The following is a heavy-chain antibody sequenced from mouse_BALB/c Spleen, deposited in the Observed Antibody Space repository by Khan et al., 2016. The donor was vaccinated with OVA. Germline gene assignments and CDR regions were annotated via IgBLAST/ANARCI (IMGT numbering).Heavy chain of an antibody. J-gene: IGHJ3*01. CDR2: ISTGDTT. V-gene: IGHV5-6-5*01. CDR1: GFTFSNYA. Sequence: EVELVESGGGLVKPGGSLKVSCAASGFTFSNYAMSWVRQTPEKRLEWVASISTGDTTYYPDSVKGRFTISRDNARNILYLQMSSLRSDDTAMYYCARDYWFVYRGQGTLVTVSA. CDR3: ARDYWFVY.